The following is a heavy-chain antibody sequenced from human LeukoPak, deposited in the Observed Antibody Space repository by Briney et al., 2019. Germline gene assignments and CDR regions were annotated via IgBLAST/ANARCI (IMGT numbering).Heavy chain of an antibody. CDR3: ARGAVAGYLNAPLDY. V-gene: IGHV4-59*01. J-gene: IGHJ4*02. CDR2: IYYSGST. CDR1: GGSISTYY. D-gene: IGHD6-13*01. Sequence: SETLSLTCTVSGGSISTYYWTWIRQPPGKGLEWIGYIYYSGSTNYNPSLKSRVTTSVDTSENRFSLKLTSVTAADTAVYYCARGAVAGYLNAPLDYWGQGTLVTVSS.